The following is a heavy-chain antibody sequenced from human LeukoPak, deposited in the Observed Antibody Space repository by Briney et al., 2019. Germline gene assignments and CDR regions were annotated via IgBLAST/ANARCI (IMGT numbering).Heavy chain of an antibody. Sequence: GESLKISCKGSGYTFTSYGISWVRQAPGQGLEWMGWISAYNGNTNYAQKLQGRVTMTTDTSTSTAYMELRSLRSDDTAVYYCARVIVGAILVDAFDIWGQGTMVTVSS. D-gene: IGHD1-26*01. V-gene: IGHV1-18*01. CDR3: ARVIVGAILVDAFDI. CDR2: ISAYNGNT. CDR1: GYTFTSYG. J-gene: IGHJ3*02.